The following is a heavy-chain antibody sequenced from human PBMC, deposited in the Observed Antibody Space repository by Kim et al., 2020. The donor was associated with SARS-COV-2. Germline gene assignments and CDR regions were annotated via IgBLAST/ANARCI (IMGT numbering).Heavy chain of an antibody. Sequence: GESLKISCKGSGYSFTSYWIGWVRQMPGKGLEWMGIIYPGDSDTRYSPSFQGQVTISADKSISTAYLQWSSLKASDTAIYYCARSPGPYYYDSSGYFDYWGQGTLVTVSS. CDR1: GYSFTSYW. V-gene: IGHV5-51*01. J-gene: IGHJ4*02. D-gene: IGHD3-22*01. CDR3: ARSPGPYYYDSSGYFDY. CDR2: IYPGDSDT.